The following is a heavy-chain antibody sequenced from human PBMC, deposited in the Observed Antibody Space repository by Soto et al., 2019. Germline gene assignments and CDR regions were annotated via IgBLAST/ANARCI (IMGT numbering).Heavy chain of an antibody. CDR2: IQPGDTDT. D-gene: IGHD1-1*01. J-gene: IGHJ4*02. V-gene: IGHV5-51*01. CDR3: ATLDPTQGRLDY. Sequence: GESQKISCKPSGYTFINYWIGWVRQPPGKGLEWMVFIQPGDTDTKYNPSFRGQITISVDKSISTAFLQWTSLRASDTAMYYCATLDPTQGRLDYWGQGTLVTVSS. CDR1: GYTFINYW.